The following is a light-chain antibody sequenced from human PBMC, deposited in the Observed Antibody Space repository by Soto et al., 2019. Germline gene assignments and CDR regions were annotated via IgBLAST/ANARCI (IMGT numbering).Light chain of an antibody. CDR3: QHSNNWSA. CDR2: GAS. CDR1: QSVSNN. J-gene: IGKJ5*01. Sequence: ELMLTQSPATLSVPPGERATLSSRASQSVSNNLAWYQQKPGQAPRLLIFGASTRATGIPARFSGSGTGTEFTLTINSLQSEDIAVYYCQHSNNWSAFGQGTRLEIK. V-gene: IGKV3D-15*01.